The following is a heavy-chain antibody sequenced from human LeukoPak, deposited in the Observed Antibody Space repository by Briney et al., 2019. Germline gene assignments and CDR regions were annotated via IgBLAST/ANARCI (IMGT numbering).Heavy chain of an antibody. V-gene: IGHV3-23*01. CDR1: GFTFSNYA. CDR3: AKDVAGSGSYSFDY. J-gene: IGHJ4*02. D-gene: IGHD1-26*01. CDR2: ISGTGGST. Sequence: GGSLRLSCAASGFTFSNYAMNWVRQTPGRGLEWASAISGTGGSTYYADSVKGRFTISRDNSKNTLYLQMNSLGAEDTAVYYCAKDVAGSGSYSFDYWGQGTLVTVSS.